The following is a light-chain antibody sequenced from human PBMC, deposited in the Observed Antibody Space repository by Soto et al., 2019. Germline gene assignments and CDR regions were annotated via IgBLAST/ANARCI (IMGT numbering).Light chain of an antibody. J-gene: IGKJ4*01. CDR2: DAS. CDR3: QQYDNLLALT. Sequence: DIQMTQSPSSLSASAGDRVTIACQASQDISKYLNWYQFRPGQAPKLLIYDASNLETGVPSRFRGSGSGTHFTLTIISLQPEDVATYYCQQYDNLLALTFGGGTKVQIK. CDR1: QDISKY. V-gene: IGKV1-33*01.